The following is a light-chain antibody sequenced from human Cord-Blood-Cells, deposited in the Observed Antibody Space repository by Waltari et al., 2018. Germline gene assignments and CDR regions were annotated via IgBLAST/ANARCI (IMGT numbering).Light chain of an antibody. CDR3: CSYAGSSTFYV. J-gene: IGLJ1*01. Sequence: QSALTQPASVPGSPGQSITIPCTGTRSHVGSYNLVSWYQQPPGKTPKLMIYEGSKRPSGVSNRFSGSKSGNTASLTSSGLQAEDEADYYCCSYAGSSTFYVFGTGTKVTVL. V-gene: IGLV2-23*01. CDR1: RSHVGSYNL. CDR2: EGS.